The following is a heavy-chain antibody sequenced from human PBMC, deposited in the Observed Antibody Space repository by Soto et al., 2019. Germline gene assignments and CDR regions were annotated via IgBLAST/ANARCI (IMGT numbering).Heavy chain of an antibody. CDR1: GDSISSGNKY. V-gene: IGHV4-30-4*01. Sequence: SETLSLTCTVSGDSISSGNKYWSWIRQAPGKGLEWIGYIFSSGTTYYNPSLKSRLTLSLDTSQNQFSLRLASVTDADSAVYYCARGRAAGRGDWLDPWGQGTQVTVSS. D-gene: IGHD6-13*01. CDR2: IFSSGTT. J-gene: IGHJ5*02. CDR3: ARGRAAGRGDWLDP.